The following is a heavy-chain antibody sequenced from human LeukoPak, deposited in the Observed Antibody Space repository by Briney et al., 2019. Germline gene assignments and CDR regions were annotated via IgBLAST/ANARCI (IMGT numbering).Heavy chain of an antibody. CDR2: IYYSGSA. CDR1: GASISSYY. Sequence: PSETLSLTCTVSGASISSYYWSWIRQPPGKGLEWIGYIYYSGSANYNPSLKSRVTISLHTSRKQFSLILSSVTAADTAVYYCARSIAVAGFVSDYSYYGMDVWGQGTTVTVSS. CDR3: ARSIAVAGFVSDYSYYGMDV. J-gene: IGHJ6*02. D-gene: IGHD6-19*01. V-gene: IGHV4-59*08.